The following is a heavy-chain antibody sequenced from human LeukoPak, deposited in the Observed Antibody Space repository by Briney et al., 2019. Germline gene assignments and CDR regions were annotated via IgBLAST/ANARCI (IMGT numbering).Heavy chain of an antibody. CDR1: GYSFTSNY. CDR2: IYPRDGST. J-gene: IGHJ4*02. V-gene: IGHV1-46*01. CDR3: ARDPGEMIVATTFDY. D-gene: IGHD5-12*01. Sequence: ASVKVSCKASGYSFTSNYIHWVRQAPGQGLEWMGMIYPRDGSTSYAQKFQGRVTVTRDTSTSTVHMELSGLRSEDTAVYYCARDPGEMIVATTFDYWGQGTLVTVSS.